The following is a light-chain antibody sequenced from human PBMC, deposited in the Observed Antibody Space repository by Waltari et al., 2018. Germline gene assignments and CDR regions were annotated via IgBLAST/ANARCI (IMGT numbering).Light chain of an antibody. CDR1: QSVSNSY. V-gene: IGKV3-20*01. CDR2: GAS. Sequence: EIVLTQSPGTLSLSPGERGTLSCRASQSVSNSYLAWYQQKPGQAPRLLIYGASSRATGIPDRFSGSGSGTDFTLTISRLEPEDVAVYYCQQYNSSPPRFGQGTKVEIK. J-gene: IGKJ1*01. CDR3: QQYNSSPPR.